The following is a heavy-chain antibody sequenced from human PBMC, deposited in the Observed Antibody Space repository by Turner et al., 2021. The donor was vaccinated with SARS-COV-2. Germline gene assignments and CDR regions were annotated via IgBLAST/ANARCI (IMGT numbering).Heavy chain of an antibody. CDR1: GFTFSRYS. J-gene: IGHJ3*02. V-gene: IGHV3-21*01. Sequence: EVQLVESGGGLVKPGGSLRLSCAASGFTFSRYSMNWVRQAPGKGLEWVSSIRSSSSYIYYADSVKGRFTISRDNAKNSLYLQMNSLRAEDTAVYYCARDVPTYYYDSSGYYTDVFDIWGQGTMVTVSS. D-gene: IGHD3-22*01. CDR3: ARDVPTYYYDSSGYYTDVFDI. CDR2: IRSSSSYI.